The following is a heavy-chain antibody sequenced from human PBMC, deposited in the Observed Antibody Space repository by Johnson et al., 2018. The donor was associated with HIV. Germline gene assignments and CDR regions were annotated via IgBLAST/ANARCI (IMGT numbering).Heavy chain of an antibody. J-gene: IGHJ3*02. CDR3: AKDIRSSSFVGYGAFDI. CDR1: GFTFDDYA. CDR2: ISWYSGSI. Sequence: EVQLVVAGGGWVHPGSFLRPSCAASGFTFDDYAMHWARQAPGKGLEWVSGISWYSGSIAYADSVNGRFTISRDNAKNSLYVQMNSLRAEDTALYYCAKDIRSSSFVGYGAFDIWGQGTMVTVSS. D-gene: IGHD5-18*01. V-gene: IGHV3-9*01.